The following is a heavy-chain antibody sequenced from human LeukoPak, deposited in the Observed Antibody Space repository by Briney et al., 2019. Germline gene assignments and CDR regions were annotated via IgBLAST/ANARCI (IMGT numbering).Heavy chain of an antibody. CDR2: IKTDGSEK. J-gene: IGHJ1*01. CDR1: GFTSSNYW. V-gene: IGHV3-7*01. Sequence: RGCPRHSCEGSGFTSSNYWMCWVRQAPGGGLQWVANIKTDGSEKYYVHSVKGRFTISRDNATNSLYLQMNSLRAEDTVVYYCATYSSLNRREFQYWGQGTLLTVSS. D-gene: IGHD3-22*01. CDR3: ATYSSLNRREFQY.